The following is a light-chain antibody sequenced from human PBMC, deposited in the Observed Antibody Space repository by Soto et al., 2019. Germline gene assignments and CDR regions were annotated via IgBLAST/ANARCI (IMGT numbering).Light chain of an antibody. V-gene: IGKV3-11*01. CDR2: QTS. CDR3: HQRQSWPRT. CDR1: QYINTR. Sequence: EIVFTQSPATLSSFPGDRVSLSCRASQYINTRLAWYQHRPGQAPRLLIYQTSLRAAGIPARFSASGSGTDFTLTISDVQPEDFALYYCHQRQSWPRTFGQGTRWIS. J-gene: IGKJ1*01.